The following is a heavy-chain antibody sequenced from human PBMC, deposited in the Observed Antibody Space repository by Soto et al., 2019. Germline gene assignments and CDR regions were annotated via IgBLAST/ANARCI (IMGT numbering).Heavy chain of an antibody. V-gene: IGHV4-4*07. J-gene: IGHJ4*02. CDR2: IYTSGIT. Sequence: ETLSLTFPVSGGSISSYYWSWIRQPAGKVLEWIGRIYTSGITNYKPSLKSRVTMSVDTSKNHFSLKLSSVTAAETAVYYCERGPTRSMSLACRLDYWGRGNLVAV. CDR3: ERGPTRSMSLACRLDY. CDR1: GGSISSYY. D-gene: IGHD5-12*01.